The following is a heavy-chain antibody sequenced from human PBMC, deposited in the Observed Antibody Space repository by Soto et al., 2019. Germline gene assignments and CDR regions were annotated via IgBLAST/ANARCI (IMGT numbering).Heavy chain of an antibody. D-gene: IGHD3-22*01. CDR1: GVSISSSNW. CDR3: ASNQDFYDSSDYYQAFDY. CDR2: IYHSGST. J-gene: IGHJ4*02. Sequence: SETLSLTCAVSGVSISSSNWWSWVRQPPGKGLEWIGEIYHSGSTNYNPSLKSRVTISMDKSKNQFSLKLNSVTAADTAVYYCASNQDFYDSSDYYQAFDYWGQGTLVTVSS. V-gene: IGHV4-4*02.